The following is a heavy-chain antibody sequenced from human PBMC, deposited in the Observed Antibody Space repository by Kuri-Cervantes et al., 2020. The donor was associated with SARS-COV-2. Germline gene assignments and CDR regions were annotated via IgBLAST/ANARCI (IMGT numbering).Heavy chain of an antibody. D-gene: IGHD2-15*01. J-gene: IGHJ6*02. Sequence: GESLKISCAASGFTFSSYSMNWVRQAPGKGLEWVSSISSGSSYIYYADSVKGRFTISRDNAKNSLYLQMNSLRAEDTAVYYCARGGYCSGGSCYSVYYYYYYGMDVWGQGTTVTVSS. CDR2: ISSGSSYI. V-gene: IGHV3-21*01. CDR1: GFTFSSYS. CDR3: ARGGYCSGGSCYSVYYYYYYGMDV.